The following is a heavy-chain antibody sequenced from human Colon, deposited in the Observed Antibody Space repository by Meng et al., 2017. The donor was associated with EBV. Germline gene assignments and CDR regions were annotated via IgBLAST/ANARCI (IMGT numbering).Heavy chain of an antibody. CDR3: ARVSSGWDYFDY. V-gene: IGHV4-31*03. CDR2: IYYSGST. J-gene: IGHJ4*02. Sequence: QVEVQAWGARLLKPSETLSHTLTVSGGSVSSGGYYWTWIRQHPGKGLEWFGHIYYSGSTFYNPSLKRRVIISIDTSKNQFSLNLRSVTAADTAVYYCARVSSGWDYFDYWGQGTLVTVSS. CDR1: GGSVSSGGYY. D-gene: IGHD6-19*01.